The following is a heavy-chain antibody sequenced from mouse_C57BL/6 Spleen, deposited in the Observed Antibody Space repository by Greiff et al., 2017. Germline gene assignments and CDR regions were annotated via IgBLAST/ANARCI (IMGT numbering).Heavy chain of an antibody. CDR1: GYTFTSYW. D-gene: IGHD1-1*01. J-gene: IGHJ2*01. CDR3: ARSYYYGSSLDY. CDR2: IHPNSGST. V-gene: IGHV1-64*01. Sequence: VKLQQPGAELVKPGASVKLSCKASGYTFTSYWMHWVKQRPGQGLEWIGMIHPNSGSTNYNEKFKSKATLTVDKSSSTAYMQLSSLTSEDSAVYYCARSYYYGSSLDYWGQGTTLTVSS.